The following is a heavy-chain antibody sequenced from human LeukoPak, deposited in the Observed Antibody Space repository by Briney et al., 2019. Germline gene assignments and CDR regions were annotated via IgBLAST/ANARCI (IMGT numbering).Heavy chain of an antibody. D-gene: IGHD6-13*01. Sequence: GGSLRLSCAASGFTFSDYTMNWVRQAPGKGLEWVSYIDLSGSTLYYVDSVKGRFTISRDNAKNSLYLQMNSLRAEDTAVYYCARAPLSGYSSSWLVTYWGQGTLVTVSS. V-gene: IGHV3-48*04. J-gene: IGHJ4*02. CDR2: IDLSGSTL. CDR3: ARAPLSGYSSSWLVTY. CDR1: GFTFSDYT.